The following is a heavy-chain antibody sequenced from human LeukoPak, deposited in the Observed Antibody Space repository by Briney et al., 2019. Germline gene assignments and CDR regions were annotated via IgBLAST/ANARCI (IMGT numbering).Heavy chain of an antibody. CDR1: VYTFTSYD. CDR3: ARRSTLKRRGHDY. D-gene: IGHD2/OR15-2a*01. Sequence: SVKVSCKASVYTFTSYDINWVRQATGQGLEWKGWMNPKSGNTGYAQKSHGRVTMTRNTSIRTAYMERSRLRSEDTAVYYCARRSTLKRRGHDYGGQGTLVTVSS. CDR2: MNPKSGNT. V-gene: IGHV1-8*01. J-gene: IGHJ4*02.